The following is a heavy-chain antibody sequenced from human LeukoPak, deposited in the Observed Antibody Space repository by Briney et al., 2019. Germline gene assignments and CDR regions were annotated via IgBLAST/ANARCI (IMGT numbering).Heavy chain of an antibody. CDR1: GYTFTGYY. Sequence: GASVKVSCKASGYTFTGYYMHWVRQAPGQGVEWMGWINPNSGGTNYAQKFQGRVTMTRDTSISTAYMELSRLRSDDTAVYYCARALGMNHQADYFDYWGQGTLVTVSS. V-gene: IGHV1-2*02. D-gene: IGHD7-27*01. J-gene: IGHJ4*02. CDR2: INPNSGGT. CDR3: ARALGMNHQADYFDY.